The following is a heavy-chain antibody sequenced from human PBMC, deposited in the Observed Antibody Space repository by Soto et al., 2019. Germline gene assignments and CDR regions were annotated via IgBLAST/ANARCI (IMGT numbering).Heavy chain of an antibody. CDR1: GFIFSDYA. V-gene: IGHV3-23*01. CDR3: AKGGVTRSYYYAMDV. Sequence: QPGGSLRLSCAASGFIFSDYAMSWVRQAPGKGLEWVSALSGSGSSTYYADSVKGRFTISRDNLKNTVSLQMDNLTAEDTAVYYCAKGGVTRSYYYAMDVWGQGTTVTVSS. J-gene: IGHJ6*02. CDR2: LSGSGSST.